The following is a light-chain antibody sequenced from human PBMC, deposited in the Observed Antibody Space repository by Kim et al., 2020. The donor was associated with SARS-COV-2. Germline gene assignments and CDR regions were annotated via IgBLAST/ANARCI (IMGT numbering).Light chain of an antibody. CDR2: AAS. J-gene: IGKJ3*01. CDR3: QQSYSTPIFT. CDR1: QSISSY. V-gene: IGKV1-39*01. Sequence: SVGARVTITCRASQSISSYLNWYQQKPGKAPKLLIYAASSLQSGVPSRFSGSGSGTDFTLTISSLQPEDFATYYCQQSYSTPIFTFGPGTKVDIK.